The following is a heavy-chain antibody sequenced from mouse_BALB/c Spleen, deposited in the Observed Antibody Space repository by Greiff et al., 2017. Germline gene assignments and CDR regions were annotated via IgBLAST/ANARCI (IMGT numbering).Heavy chain of an antibody. Sequence: QVQLQQSGAELVKPGASVKLSCKASGYTFTSYYMYWVKQRPGQGLEWIGEINPSNGGTNFNEKFKSKATLTVDKSSSTAYMQLSSLTSEDSAVYYCTRSGAYYRYDEAMDYWGQGTSVTVSS. CDR2: INPSNGGT. V-gene: IGHV1S81*02. D-gene: IGHD2-14*01. CDR3: TRSGAYYRYDEAMDY. CDR1: GYTFTSYY. J-gene: IGHJ4*01.